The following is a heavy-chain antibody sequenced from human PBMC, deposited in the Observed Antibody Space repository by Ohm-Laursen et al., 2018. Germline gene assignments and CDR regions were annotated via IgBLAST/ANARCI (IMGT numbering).Heavy chain of an antibody. V-gene: IGHV3-7*01. D-gene: IGHD2-15*01. J-gene: IGHJ4*02. CDR1: GFAFSNSW. CDR2: INQDGSEK. CDR3: ARGSGEYVYY. Sequence: SLRLSCTASGFAFSNSWLTWVRQAPGKGLEWVAHINQDGSEKYYVDSVKGRFSISRDNAKNSLYLQMNSLRAEDTAVYYCARGSGEYVYYWGQGTLVTVSS.